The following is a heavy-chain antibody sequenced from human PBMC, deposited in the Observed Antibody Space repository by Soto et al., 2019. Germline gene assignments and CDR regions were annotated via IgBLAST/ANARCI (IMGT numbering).Heavy chain of an antibody. V-gene: IGHV1-24*01. CDR1: GYTLTELS. D-gene: IGHD3-22*01. CDR3: ATDNRYYYDSSGYPMGY. Sequence: QVQRVQSGAEVKKPGASVKVSCKVSGYTLTELSMHWVRQAPGKGIEWMGGFDPEDGETIYAQKFQGRVTMTEDTSTDTAYMELSSLRSEDTAVYYCATDNRYYYDSSGYPMGYWGQGTLITVSS. J-gene: IGHJ4*02. CDR2: FDPEDGET.